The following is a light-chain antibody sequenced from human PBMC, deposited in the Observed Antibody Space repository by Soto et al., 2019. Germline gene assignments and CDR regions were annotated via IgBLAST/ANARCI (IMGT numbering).Light chain of an antibody. V-gene: IGKV3-15*01. CDR3: QQYYDWPPEVT. Sequence: EIVLTQSPATLSVSPGDRVTLSCRASQSIRTNLALYQQKSGQAPRLLMYGSSIRAPGTPDRFSGSGSGTEFSLTIGSLQSEDFAVYFCQQYYDWPPEVTFGPGTKVDVK. CDR1: QSIRTN. CDR2: GSS. J-gene: IGKJ3*01.